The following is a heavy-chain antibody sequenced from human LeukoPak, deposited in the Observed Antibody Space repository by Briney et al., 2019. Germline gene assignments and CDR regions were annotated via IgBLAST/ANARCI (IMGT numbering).Heavy chain of an antibody. J-gene: IGHJ4*02. CDR2: IYEIGVT. CDR1: AGSVGIDY. CDR3: ATDLSTAYWYFTY. Sequence: LSPAWTVAAGSVGIDYCGWIRQQGRKWMEWISYIYEIGVTNYQPSLKSRVTISVDTSKNHFSLRLSSVTPADTAVYYCATDLSTAYWYFTYWGQGALVTVSS. V-gene: IGHV4-59*02. D-gene: IGHD3-22*01.